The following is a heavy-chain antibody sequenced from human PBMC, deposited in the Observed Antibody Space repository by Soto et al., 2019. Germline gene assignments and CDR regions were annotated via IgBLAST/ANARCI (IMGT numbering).Heavy chain of an antibody. CDR1: GGSISSGDYY. D-gene: IGHD3-22*01. J-gene: IGHJ3*02. V-gene: IGHV4-30-4*01. CDR3: ARDAPRFNYYDSSGHAFDI. Sequence: QVQLQESGPGLVKPSQTLFLTCTVSGGSISSGDYYWSWIRQPPGKGLEWIGYIYYSGSTYYNPSLKSRVTISVDTSKNQFSLKLSSVTAADTAVYYCARDAPRFNYYDSSGHAFDIWGQGTMVTVSS. CDR2: IYYSGST.